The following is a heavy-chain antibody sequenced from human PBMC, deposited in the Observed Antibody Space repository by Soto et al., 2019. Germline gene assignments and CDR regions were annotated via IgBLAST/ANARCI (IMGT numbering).Heavy chain of an antibody. CDR1: GYTFTHYY. CDR2: INPNGGST. D-gene: IGHD5-18*01. Sequence: ASVKVSCKASGYTFTHYYMHWVRQAPGQGLEWMGIINPNGGSTTYAQRFRAGFTMTRDTSTSTVYMELSSLRSEDSAVYYCATSVNSAMAFDYWGQGTLVTAPQ. CDR3: ATSVNSAMAFDY. J-gene: IGHJ4*02. V-gene: IGHV1-46*01.